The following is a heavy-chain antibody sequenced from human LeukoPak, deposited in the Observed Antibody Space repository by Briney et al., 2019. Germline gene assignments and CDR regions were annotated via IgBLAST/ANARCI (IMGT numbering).Heavy chain of an antibody. CDR1: GFTFSSHW. V-gene: IGHV3-7*01. Sequence: GGSLRLSCAASGFTFSSHWMSWVRQAPGKGLEWVANIKQDGSEKYYVDSVKGRFTISRDNAKNSLYLQMNSLRAEDTAVYYCARDSLSIAAADDYWGQGTLVTVSS. J-gene: IGHJ4*02. CDR3: ARDSLSIAAADDY. D-gene: IGHD6-13*01. CDR2: IKQDGSEK.